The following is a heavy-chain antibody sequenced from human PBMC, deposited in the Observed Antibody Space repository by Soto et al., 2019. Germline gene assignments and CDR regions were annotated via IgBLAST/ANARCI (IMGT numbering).Heavy chain of an antibody. Sequence: QVQLVQSGPEVKEPGSSVKLTCKVSGGIFNTYAISWLRQAPGQGLEWMGGIIPIFGTPNYAQRFQGRVNTTADESTNTGYMEVSILRSDDTAVDYCTIERDHYSSVNNYNRLDFWGQRTPGSVS. CDR1: GGIFNTYA. V-gene: IGHV1-69*01. CDR3: TIERDHYSSVNNYNRLDF. D-gene: IGHD3-10*01. J-gene: IGHJ4*02. CDR2: IIPIFGTP.